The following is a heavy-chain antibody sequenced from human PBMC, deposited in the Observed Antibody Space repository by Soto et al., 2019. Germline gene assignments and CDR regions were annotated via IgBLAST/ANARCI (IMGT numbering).Heavy chain of an antibody. V-gene: IGHV3-30-3*01. J-gene: IGHJ1*01. D-gene: IGHD3-22*01. Sequence: QVQLVESGGGVVQPGRSLRLSCTASGFTFSTYVMHWVRQAPGEGLEWVAGLSVDGTGTHYPDSVKGRFTISRDNSKNTLYLQMDSLTAEETAVYYCATEDESSGHAGTFHHWGQCTLVTVS. CDR2: LSVDGTGT. CDR1: GFTFSTYV. CDR3: ATEDESSGHAGTFHH.